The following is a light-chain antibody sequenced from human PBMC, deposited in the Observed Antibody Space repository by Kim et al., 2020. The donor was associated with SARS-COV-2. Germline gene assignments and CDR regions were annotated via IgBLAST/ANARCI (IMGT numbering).Light chain of an antibody. CDR2: GKN. Sequence: VSLRQTVSIACQGVSLRSYFATWYQQKPGQAPILVIYGKNNRPSGIPGRFSGSSSGNTASLTITGTQAGDEADYYCNSRDSNDNVVFGGGTQLTVL. J-gene: IGLJ2*01. CDR3: NSRDSNDNVV. V-gene: IGLV3-19*01. CDR1: SLRSYF.